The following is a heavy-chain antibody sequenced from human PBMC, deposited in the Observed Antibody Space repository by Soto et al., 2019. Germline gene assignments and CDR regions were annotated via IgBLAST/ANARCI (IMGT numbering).Heavy chain of an antibody. CDR1: GGSISNYY. V-gene: IGHV4-59*08. Sequence: PSETLSLTCTGSGGSISNYYWSWIRQPPGKGLEWIGYIHYSGNTKYNPSLKSRVTISADTSKNQFSLKLSSVTAADTAVYYCARGHYDFWSGYFATIDYWGQGTLVTVSS. D-gene: IGHD3-3*01. CDR2: IHYSGNT. CDR3: ARGHYDFWSGYFATIDY. J-gene: IGHJ4*02.